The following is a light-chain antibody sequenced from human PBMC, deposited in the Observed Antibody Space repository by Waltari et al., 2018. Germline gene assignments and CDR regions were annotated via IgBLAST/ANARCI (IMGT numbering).Light chain of an antibody. J-gene: IGKJ5*01. CDR3: QQRSNWPPAIT. CDR1: QSVSNY. V-gene: IGKV3-11*01. CDR2: DAS. Sequence: EIVLTQSPATLSLSPGERATLSCRASQSVSNYLAWYQKKPGQAPRLLIYDASNRATGIPTRFSGSGSGTDFTLTISSVEAEDVAVYYCQQRSNWPPAITFGQGTRLEIK.